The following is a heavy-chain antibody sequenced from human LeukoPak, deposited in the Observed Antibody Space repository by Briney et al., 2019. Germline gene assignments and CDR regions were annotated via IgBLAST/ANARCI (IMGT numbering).Heavy chain of an antibody. D-gene: IGHD4-17*01. CDR1: GGSFSGYC. CDR2: INHSGST. CDR3: ARAPYGDYYYYYGMDV. Sequence: KPSETLSLTCAVYGGSFSGYCWSWIRQPPGKGLEWIGEINHSGSTNYNPSLKSRVTISVDTSKNQFSLKLSSVTAADTAVYYCARAPYGDYYYYYGMDVWGQGTTVTVSS. V-gene: IGHV4-34*01. J-gene: IGHJ6*02.